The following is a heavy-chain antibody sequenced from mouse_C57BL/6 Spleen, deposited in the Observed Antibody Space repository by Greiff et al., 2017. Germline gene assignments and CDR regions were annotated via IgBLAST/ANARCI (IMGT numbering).Heavy chain of an antibody. J-gene: IGHJ3*01. D-gene: IGHD1-1*01. CDR2: ILPGSGST. Sequence: VQRVESGAELMKPGASVKLSCKATGYTFTGYWIEWVKQRPGHGLEWIGEILPGSGSTNYNEKFKGKATFTADTSSNTAYMQLSCLTTEDSAIYYCASGRILRSFAYWGQGTLVTVSA. CDR1: GYTFTGYW. V-gene: IGHV1-9*01. CDR3: ASGRILRSFAY.